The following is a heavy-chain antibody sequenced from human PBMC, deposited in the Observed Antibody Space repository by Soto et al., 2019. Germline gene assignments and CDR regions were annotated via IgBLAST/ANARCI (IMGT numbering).Heavy chain of an antibody. CDR3: AKDLYYYGSGSYLDY. D-gene: IGHD3-10*01. CDR1: GRTFSSYG. CDR2: ISYDGSNK. Sequence: GGSLRLSCAASGRTFSSYGMHWVRQAPGKGLEWVAVISYDGSNKYYADSVKGRFTISRDNSKNTLYLQMNSLRAEDTAVYYCAKDLYYYGSGSYLDYWGQGTLVTVSS. V-gene: IGHV3-30*18. J-gene: IGHJ4*02.